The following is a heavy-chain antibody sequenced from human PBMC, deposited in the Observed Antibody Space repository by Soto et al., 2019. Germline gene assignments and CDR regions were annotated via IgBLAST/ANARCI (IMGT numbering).Heavy chain of an antibody. Sequence: QVQLVESGGGVVQPGRSLRLSCAASGFTFSSYAMHWVRQAPGKGLEWVAVISYDGSNKYYADSVKGRFTISRDNSKNTLYLQMNSLRAEDTAVYYCARDPPPGYWGQGTLVTVSS. CDR1: GFTFSSYA. J-gene: IGHJ4*02. CDR2: ISYDGSNK. CDR3: ARDPPPGY. V-gene: IGHV3-30-3*01.